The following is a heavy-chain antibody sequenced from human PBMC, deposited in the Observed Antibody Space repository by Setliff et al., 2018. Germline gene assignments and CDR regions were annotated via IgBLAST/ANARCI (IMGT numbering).Heavy chain of an antibody. J-gene: IGHJ4*02. CDR3: ARVTYCGGDCYSFDY. D-gene: IGHD2-21*01. CDR1: GYTFSDYY. CDR2: INLKSGGT. Sequence: ASVKVSCKASGYTFSDYYMYWVRQAPGQGLEWMGWINLKSGGTKYAQKFQGRVTMTRDTSISTAYMELSRLTSDDTAVYFCARVTYCGGDCYSFDYWGQGTLVTVSS. V-gene: IGHV1-2*02.